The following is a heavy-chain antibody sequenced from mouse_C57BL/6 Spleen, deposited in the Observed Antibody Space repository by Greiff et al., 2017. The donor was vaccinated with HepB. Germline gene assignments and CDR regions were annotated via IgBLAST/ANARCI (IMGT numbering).Heavy chain of an antibody. CDR1: GFSLTSYG. CDR2: IWSGGST. V-gene: IGHV2-2*01. D-gene: IGHD1-1*01. Sequence: VKLVESGPGLVQPSQSLSITCTVSGFSLTSYGVHWVRQSPGKGLEWLGVIWSGGSTDYNAAFISRLSISKDNSKSQVFFKMNSLQADDTAIYYCASTTVVASYYAMDYWGQGTSVTVTS. J-gene: IGHJ4*01. CDR3: ASTTVVASYYAMDY.